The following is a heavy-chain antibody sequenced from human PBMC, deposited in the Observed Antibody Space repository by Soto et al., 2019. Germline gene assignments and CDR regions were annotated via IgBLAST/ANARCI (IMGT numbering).Heavy chain of an antibody. CDR2: ISYDGSNK. CDR1: GFTFSSYG. CDR3: AKDITLDY. D-gene: IGHD1-20*01. Sequence: PVGSLRLSCAASGFTFSSYGMHWVRQAPGKGLEWVAVISYDGSNKYYADSVKGRFTISRDNSKNTLYLQMNSLRAEDTAVYYCAKDITLDYWGQGTLVTVSS. J-gene: IGHJ4*02. V-gene: IGHV3-30*18.